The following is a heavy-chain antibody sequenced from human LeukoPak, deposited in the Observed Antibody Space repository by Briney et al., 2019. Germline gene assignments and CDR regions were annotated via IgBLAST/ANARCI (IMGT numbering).Heavy chain of an antibody. CDR1: GYSISSGYY. CDR2: IHHSGST. Sequence: PSETLSLTCSVSGYSISSGYYWGWIRQSPGKGLEWIGSIHHSGSTYHNPSLKSRVIISIDTSKNQFSLKVRSVTAADTAVYYCGRCPHAFDIWGQGTMVTVSS. CDR3: GRCPHAFDI. V-gene: IGHV4-38-2*02. J-gene: IGHJ3*02.